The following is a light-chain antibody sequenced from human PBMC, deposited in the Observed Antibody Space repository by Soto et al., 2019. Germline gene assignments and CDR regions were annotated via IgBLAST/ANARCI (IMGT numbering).Light chain of an antibody. CDR2: DVS. J-gene: IGLJ1*01. CDR3: CSYTTSNTRQIV. V-gene: IGLV2-14*03. Sequence: QSALTQPASVSGSPGESITISCTGTNSDVGGYNYVSWYQHHPGEAPKLMIYDVSNRPSGVSNRFSGSKSGNTASLTISGLQPEDEADYYCCSYTTSNTRQIVFGTGTKVTVL. CDR1: NSDVGGYNY.